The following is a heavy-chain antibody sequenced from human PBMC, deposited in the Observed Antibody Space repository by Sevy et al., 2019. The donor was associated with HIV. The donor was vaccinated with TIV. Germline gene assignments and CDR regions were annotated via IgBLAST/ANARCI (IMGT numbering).Heavy chain of an antibody. CDR2: ISSSSSYI. CDR1: GFILSSYS. J-gene: IGHJ6*02. D-gene: IGHD6-6*01. V-gene: IGHV3-21*01. Sequence: GGSLRLSCAASGFILSSYSMNWVRQAPGKGLESVSSISSSSSYIYYAYSVKGRFTISRDNAKNSLYLQMNSLRAEETAVYYCARDRTRIAVYYYYGMDVWGQGPTVTVSS. CDR3: ARDRTRIAVYYYYGMDV.